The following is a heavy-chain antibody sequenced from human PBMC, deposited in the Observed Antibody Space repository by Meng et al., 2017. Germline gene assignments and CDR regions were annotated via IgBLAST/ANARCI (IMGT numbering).Heavy chain of an antibody. D-gene: IGHD6-13*01. V-gene: IGHV4-38-2*02. J-gene: IGHJ3*02. CDR2: IYHSGST. CDR3: ARDRSDQQLVVSDAFDI. Sequence: SETLSLTCTVSGYSISSGYYWGWIRQPPGKGLKWIGSIYHSGSTYYNPSLKSRVTISVDTSKNQFSLKLSSVTAADTAVYYCARDRSDQQLVVSDAFDIWGQGTMVTVSS. CDR1: GYSISSGYY.